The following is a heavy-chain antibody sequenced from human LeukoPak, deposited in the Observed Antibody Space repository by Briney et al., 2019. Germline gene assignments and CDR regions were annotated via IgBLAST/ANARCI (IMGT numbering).Heavy chain of an antibody. CDR1: GFTVSNNY. J-gene: IGHJ4*02. Sequence: PGGSLRLSCVASGFTVSNNYMSWVRQAPGKGLEWVSVIYSGGDTFYSDSVKGRFTISRDYSKNTLYLQMNSLRADDTAVYYCARDSDGPAFWGQGTPVTVSS. D-gene: IGHD5-24*01. CDR2: IYSGGDT. CDR3: ARDSDGPAF. V-gene: IGHV3-53*01.